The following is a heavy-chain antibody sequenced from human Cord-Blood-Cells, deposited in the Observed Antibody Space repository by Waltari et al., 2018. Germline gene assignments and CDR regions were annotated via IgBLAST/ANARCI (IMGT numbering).Heavy chain of an antibody. CDR1: GGSISSGAYY. CDR2: IYYSGST. Sequence: QVQLQESGPGLVKPSQTLSLTCTVSGGSISSGAYYWSWLRQPPGKGQEWIGYIYYSGSTYYNPSLKSRVTISVDTSKNQFSLKLSSVTAADAAVYYCARAESDSNYFDYWGQGTLVTVSS. D-gene: IGHD4-4*01. CDR3: ARAESDSNYFDY. V-gene: IGHV4-30-4*01. J-gene: IGHJ4*02.